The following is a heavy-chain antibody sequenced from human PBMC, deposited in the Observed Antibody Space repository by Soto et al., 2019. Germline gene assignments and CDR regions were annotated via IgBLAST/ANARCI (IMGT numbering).Heavy chain of an antibody. CDR3: AKNQGVELVPLATVDWFDP. V-gene: IGHV3-23*01. CDR2: TSGSGFKK. Sequence: EVVLLESGGGLEQPGGSVRLSCAASGFIFENFGMSWVRQAPGKGLEWISSTSGSGFKKYYADSVKGRFTTSRDNSKITVYLELNNLRAEDTAVYHCAKNQGVELVPLATVDWFDPWGQGSVVTVSS. CDR1: GFIFENFG. J-gene: IGHJ5*02. D-gene: IGHD2-15*01.